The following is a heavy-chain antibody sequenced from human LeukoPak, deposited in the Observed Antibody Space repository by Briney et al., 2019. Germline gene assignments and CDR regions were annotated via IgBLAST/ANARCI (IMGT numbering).Heavy chain of an antibody. D-gene: IGHD3-16*01. V-gene: IGHV1-18*01. J-gene: IGHJ4*02. CDR2: ISAYNGNT. Sequence: VXXAXXXGLEWMXWISAYNGNTNYAQKLQGRVTMTTGTSTSTAYMELRSLRSDDTAVYYCARGVVGAGGGDFDYWGQGTLVTVSS. CDR3: ARGVVGAGGGDFDY.